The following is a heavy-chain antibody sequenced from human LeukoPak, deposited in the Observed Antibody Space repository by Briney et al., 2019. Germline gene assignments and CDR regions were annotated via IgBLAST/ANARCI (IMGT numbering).Heavy chain of an antibody. CDR1: GFTVSSNY. V-gene: IGHV3-66*01. Sequence: GGSLRLSCAASGFTVSSNYMSWVRQAPGKGLEWVSVIYSGGSTYYADSVKGRFTISRDNSKNTLYLQMNSLRAEDTAVYYCARVVVGLWFGVPHYYYMDVWGKGTTVTISS. CDR3: ARVVVGLWFGVPHYYYMDV. CDR2: IYSGGST. J-gene: IGHJ6*03. D-gene: IGHD3-10*01.